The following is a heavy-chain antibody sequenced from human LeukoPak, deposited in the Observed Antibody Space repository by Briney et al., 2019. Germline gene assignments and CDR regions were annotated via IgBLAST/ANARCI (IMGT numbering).Heavy chain of an antibody. CDR3: ARASHRWLQLDY. D-gene: IGHD5-24*01. Sequence: ASVKVSCKASGYTFTSYGISWVRQAPGQGLEWMGWSSAYNGNTNYAQKLQGRVTMTTDTSTSTAYMELRSLRSDDTAVYYCARASHRWLQLDYWGQGTLVTVSS. CDR1: GYTFTSYG. V-gene: IGHV1-18*01. CDR2: SSAYNGNT. J-gene: IGHJ4*02.